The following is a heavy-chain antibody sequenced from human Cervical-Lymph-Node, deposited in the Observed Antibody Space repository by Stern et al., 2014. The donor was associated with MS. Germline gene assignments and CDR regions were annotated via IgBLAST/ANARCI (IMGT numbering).Heavy chain of an antibody. D-gene: IGHD6-13*01. CDR2: INPSGGST. V-gene: IGHV1-46*01. J-gene: IGHJ3*02. Sequence: VQLVESGAEVKKPGASVKVSCKASGYTFTSYYTHWVRQAPGPGLEWMGIINPSGGSTRYAQKFQGRVTMTRDTSTSTVYMELRSLRSEDTAVYHCARDPRAAAAFDIWGQGTMVTVSS. CDR1: GYTFTSYY. CDR3: ARDPRAAAAFDI.